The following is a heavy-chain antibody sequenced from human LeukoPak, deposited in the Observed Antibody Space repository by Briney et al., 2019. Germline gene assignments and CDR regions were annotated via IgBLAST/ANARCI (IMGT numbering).Heavy chain of an antibody. Sequence: GGSLRLSCAASGFTVSSSFMSWVRHAPGKGLEWVSVIYSGGSTYYADSVKGRFTISRDNSKNTLYLQMNSLRADDTAVYYCVRDGVDYSFEYWGQGTLVTVSS. CDR3: VRDGVDYSFEY. J-gene: IGHJ4*02. V-gene: IGHV3-53*01. D-gene: IGHD4-11*01. CDR2: IYSGGST. CDR1: GFTVSSSF.